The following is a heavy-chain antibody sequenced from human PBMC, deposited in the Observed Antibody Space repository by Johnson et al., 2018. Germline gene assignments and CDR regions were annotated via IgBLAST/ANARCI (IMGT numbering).Heavy chain of an antibody. CDR2: ISSSGGST. Sequence: VQLVESGGGLVQPGGSLRLSCAASGFPFSSYAMNWVRQAPGKGLEWVSAISSSGGSTYYADSVKGRFTISRDNSKNTLYLQMNSLRAEDTAIYYCTKAPIAVADHYYYGMDVWGQGTTVTVSS. V-gene: IGHV3-23*04. CDR1: GFPFSSYA. D-gene: IGHD6-19*01. CDR3: TKAPIAVADHYYYGMDV. J-gene: IGHJ6*02.